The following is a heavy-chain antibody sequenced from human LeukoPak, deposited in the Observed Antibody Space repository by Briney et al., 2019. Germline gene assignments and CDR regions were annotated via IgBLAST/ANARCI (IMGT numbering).Heavy chain of an antibody. J-gene: IGHJ4*02. V-gene: IGHV3-43*01. CDR3: AGYGSGSF. Sequence: GGSLRLSCAASGFTFDDYTMHWVRQAPGKGLEWLSLITRDAGYTYYADSVKGRFTISRDNAKNSLYLQMNSLRAEDTAVYYCAGYGSGSFWGQGTLVTVSS. D-gene: IGHD3-10*01. CDR2: ITRDAGYT. CDR1: GFTFDDYT.